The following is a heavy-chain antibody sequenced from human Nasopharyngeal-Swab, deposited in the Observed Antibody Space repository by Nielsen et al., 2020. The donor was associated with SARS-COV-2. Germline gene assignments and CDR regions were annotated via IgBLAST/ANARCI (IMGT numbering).Heavy chain of an antibody. V-gene: IGHV1-2*06. CDR3: ARDRGYGSGSYRPYYGMDV. CDR2: INPNSGGT. CDR1: GYTFTGYY. J-gene: IGHJ6*02. Sequence: ASVTVSCKASGYTFTGYYMHWVRQAPGQGLEWMGRINPNSGGTNYAQKFQGRVTMTRDTSISTAYMELSRLRSDDTAVYYCARDRGYGSGSYRPYYGMDVWGQGTTVTVSS. D-gene: IGHD3-10*01.